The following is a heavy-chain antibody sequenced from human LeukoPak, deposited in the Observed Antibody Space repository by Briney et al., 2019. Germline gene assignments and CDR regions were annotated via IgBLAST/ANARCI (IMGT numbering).Heavy chain of an antibody. J-gene: IGHJ4*02. V-gene: IGHV3-23*01. CDR3: AKDIVDKTENLGYCSSTSCSQELDY. CDR1: GFTFSSYA. CDR2: ISGSGGST. D-gene: IGHD2-2*01. Sequence: GGSLRLSCAASGFTFSSYAMSWVRQAPGKGLEWVSAISGSGGSTYYADSVKGRLTISRDNSKNTLYLQMNSLRAEDTAVYYCAKDIVDKTENLGYCSSTSCSQELDYWGQGTLVTVSS.